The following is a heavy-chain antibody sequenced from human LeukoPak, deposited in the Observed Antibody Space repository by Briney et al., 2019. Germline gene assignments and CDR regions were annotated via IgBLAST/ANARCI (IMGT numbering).Heavy chain of an antibody. J-gene: IGHJ3*02. V-gene: IGHV3-7*01. Sequence: PGGSLRLSCAASGFSFTSYWMSWVRQAPGKGLEWVANIKQDGSEKYYVDSVKGRFTISRDNAKNSLYLQMNSLRAEDTAVYYCARVYGDIHDAFDIWGQGTMVTVSS. CDR3: ARVYGDIHDAFDI. D-gene: IGHD4-17*01. CDR1: GFSFTSYW. CDR2: IKQDGSEK.